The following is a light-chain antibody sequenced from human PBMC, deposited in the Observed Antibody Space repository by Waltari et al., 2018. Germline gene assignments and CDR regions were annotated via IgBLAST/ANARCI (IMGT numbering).Light chain of an antibody. CDR3: GTWDSSLSGAV. Sequence: QSVLTQPPSVSPAPGQRVTIPCSGGSSNIGNNYVSWYRQFPGTAPKLLIYEDSERPSGIPGRFSGSKSGTSATLDITGLQAGDEADYYCGTWDSSLSGAVFGGGTHLTVL. CDR1: SSNIGNNY. J-gene: IGLJ7*01. V-gene: IGLV1-51*02. CDR2: EDS.